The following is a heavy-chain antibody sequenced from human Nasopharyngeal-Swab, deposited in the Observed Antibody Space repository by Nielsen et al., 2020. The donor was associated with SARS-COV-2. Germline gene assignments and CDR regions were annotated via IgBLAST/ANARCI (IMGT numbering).Heavy chain of an antibody. CDR1: GYTVTTSY. V-gene: IGHV1-46*01. CDR2: INPSGGST. D-gene: IGHD3-22*01. CDR3: ARHSSLLMDV. J-gene: IGHJ6*03. Sequence: ASVKVSCKASGYTVTTSYMHWVRQAPGQGLEWMGIINPSGGSTNYAQKFQGRVTMTRDTSTSTVYMELSSLRSEDTAVYYCARHSSLLMDVWGKGTTVTVSS.